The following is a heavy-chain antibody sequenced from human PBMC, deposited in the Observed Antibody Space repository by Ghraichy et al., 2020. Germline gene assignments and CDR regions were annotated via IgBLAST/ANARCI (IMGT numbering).Heavy chain of an antibody. CDR3: ARDGVDRTFDY. CDR2: IYYSGST. CDR1: GGSISSYY. Sequence: SETLSLTCTVSGGSISSYYWSWIRQPPGKGLEWIGYIYYSGSTNYNPSLKSRVTISVDTSKNQFSLKLSSVTAADTAVYYCARDGVDRTFDYWGQGTLVTVSS. J-gene: IGHJ4*02. V-gene: IGHV4-59*01. D-gene: IGHD5-12*01.